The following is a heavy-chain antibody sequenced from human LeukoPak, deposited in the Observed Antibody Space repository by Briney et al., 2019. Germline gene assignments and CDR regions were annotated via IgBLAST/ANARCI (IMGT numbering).Heavy chain of an antibody. Sequence: GGSLRLSCAASGFTVSSNYMTWVRQAPGKGLEWVSIIYSGGSTYYADSVKGRFTISRDNSKNTLYLQMNSLRAEDTAVYYCASPVGATAQPPEGLYYMDVWGKGTTVTVSS. CDR3: ASPVGATAQPPEGLYYMDV. D-gene: IGHD1-26*01. J-gene: IGHJ6*03. CDR2: IYSGGST. CDR1: GFTVSSNY. V-gene: IGHV3-66*01.